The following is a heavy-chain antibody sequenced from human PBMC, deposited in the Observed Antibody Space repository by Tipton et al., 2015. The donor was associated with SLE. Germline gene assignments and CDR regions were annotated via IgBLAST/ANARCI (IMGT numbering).Heavy chain of an antibody. V-gene: IGHV3-9*01. J-gene: IGHJ4*02. CDR2: ISFNSGSL. CDR3: ARGRHYCFDS. CDR1: GFTFDEYA. Sequence: SLRLSCTASGFTFDEYAMHWVRRAPGKGLEWVSGISFNSGSLDYADSVKGRFTISRDISTNTVSLQMNSLTTEDSALYYCARGRHYCFDSWGQGTLVTVSS.